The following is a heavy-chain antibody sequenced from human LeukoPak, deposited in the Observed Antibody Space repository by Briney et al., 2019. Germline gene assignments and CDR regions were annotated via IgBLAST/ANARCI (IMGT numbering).Heavy chain of an antibody. Sequence: ASVKVSCKASGYSFTDYYMHWLRQAPGQGLERMGWINANSGDTNSAQKFQGRVTMTRDTSISTAYMEVSSLRSDDTAVYYCARATTDDLDYWGQGTLVTVSS. CDR1: GYSFTDYY. D-gene: IGHD1-1*01. CDR2: INANSGDT. J-gene: IGHJ4*02. CDR3: ARATTDDLDY. V-gene: IGHV1-2*02.